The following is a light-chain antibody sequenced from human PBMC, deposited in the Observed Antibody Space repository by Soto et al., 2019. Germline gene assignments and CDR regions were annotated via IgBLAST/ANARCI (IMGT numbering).Light chain of an antibody. CDR2: DVN. Sequence: QSVLTQPPSVSGSPGQSVTISCTGTTSDIDNYDSVSWYQQAPGTAPKLIIYDVNNRPSGAPDRFSGSTSGNTASLTISRLQAEDETDYFCSLYTSNGSLIFGPGTKLPS. CDR1: TSDIDNYDS. CDR3: SLYTSNGSLI. J-gene: IGLJ1*01. V-gene: IGLV2-18*01.